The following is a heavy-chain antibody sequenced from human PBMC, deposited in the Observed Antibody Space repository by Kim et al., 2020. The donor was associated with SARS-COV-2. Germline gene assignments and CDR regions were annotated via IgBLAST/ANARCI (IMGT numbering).Heavy chain of an antibody. Sequence: SETLSLTCTVSGGSISSGGYYWSWIRQHPGKGLEWIGYIYYSGSTYYNPSLKSRVTIPVDTSKNQFSLKLSSVTAADTAVYYCARARITMIVVVKYFDYWGQGTLVTVSS. J-gene: IGHJ4*02. CDR1: GGSISSGGYY. D-gene: IGHD3-22*01. CDR3: ARARITMIVVVKYFDY. V-gene: IGHV4-31*03. CDR2: IYYSGST.